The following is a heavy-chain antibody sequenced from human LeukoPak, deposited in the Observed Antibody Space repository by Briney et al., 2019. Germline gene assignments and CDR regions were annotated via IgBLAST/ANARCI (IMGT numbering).Heavy chain of an antibody. Sequence: SQTLSLTCTVSGGSISSYYWSWIRQPPGKGLEWIGHIYYSGSTNYNPSLKSRVTISVDTSKSQFSLNLSSVTAADTAVYYCARNYDSSGYTAFGYWGRGILVTVSS. V-gene: IGHV4-59*01. CDR2: IYYSGST. J-gene: IGHJ4*02. CDR3: ARNYDSSGYTAFGY. CDR1: GGSISSYY. D-gene: IGHD3-22*01.